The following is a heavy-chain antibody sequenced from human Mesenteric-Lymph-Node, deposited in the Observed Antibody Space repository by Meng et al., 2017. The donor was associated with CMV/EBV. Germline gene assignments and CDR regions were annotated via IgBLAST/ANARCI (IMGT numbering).Heavy chain of an antibody. V-gene: IGHV1-46*02. CDR3: ARGVSAAGTVLFWFDP. D-gene: IGHD6-13*01. J-gene: IGHJ5*02. CDR2: INPSGGGT. CDR1: GFTFNNYA. Sequence: ASVKVSCKASGFTFNNYAFSWVRQAPGQGLEWMGIINPSGGGTSYAQKFQGRVTMTRDTSTSTVYMELSSLRSEDTAVYYCARGVSAAGTVLFWFDPWGQGTLVTVS.